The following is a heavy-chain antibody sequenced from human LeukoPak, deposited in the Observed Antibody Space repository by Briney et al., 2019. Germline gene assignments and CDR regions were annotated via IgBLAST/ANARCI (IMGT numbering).Heavy chain of an antibody. CDR1: GFTFSNAW. V-gene: IGHV3-15*01. D-gene: IGHD3-10*01. CDR2: IKSKTHGGTT. J-gene: IGHJ4*02. Sequence: NAGGSLRLSCAASGFTFSNAWMSWVRQAPGKGLEWVGRIKSKTHGGTTDYAAPVKGRFTISRDDSKNTLYLQMNSLKIEDTAVYYCTTLSITMVREGYWGQGTLVTVSS. CDR3: TTLSITMVREGY.